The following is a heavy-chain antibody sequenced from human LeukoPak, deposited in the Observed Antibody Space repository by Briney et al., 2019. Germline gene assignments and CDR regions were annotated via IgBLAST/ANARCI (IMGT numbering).Heavy chain of an antibody. V-gene: IGHV3-30-3*01. CDR2: ISYDGSNK. CDR1: GFTFSSYA. D-gene: IGHD2/OR15-2a*01. CDR3: ARLRTTGAFDI. Sequence: GRSLRLSCAASGFTFSSYAMHWVRQAPGKGLEGVAVISYDGSNKYYADSVKGRFTISRDNSKNTLYLQMNSLRAEDTAVYYCARLRTTGAFDIWGQGTMVTVSS. J-gene: IGHJ3*02.